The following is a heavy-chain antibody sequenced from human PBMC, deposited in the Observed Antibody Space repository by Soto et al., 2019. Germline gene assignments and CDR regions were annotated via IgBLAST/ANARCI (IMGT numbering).Heavy chain of an antibody. CDR3: ARVRCSSTRCYTGYYYYYGMDV. Sequence: GGSLRLSCAASGFTVSSNYMSWVRQAPGKGLEWVSVIYSGGSTYYADSVKGRFTISRDNSKNTLYLQMNSLRAEDTAVYYCARVRCSSTRCYTGYYYYYGMDVWGQGTTVTVSS. CDR2: IYSGGST. J-gene: IGHJ6*02. D-gene: IGHD2-2*02. CDR1: GFTVSSNY. V-gene: IGHV3-66*01.